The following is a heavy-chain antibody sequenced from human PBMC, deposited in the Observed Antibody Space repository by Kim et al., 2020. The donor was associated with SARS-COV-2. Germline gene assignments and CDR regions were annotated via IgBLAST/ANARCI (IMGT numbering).Heavy chain of an antibody. Sequence: GGSLRLSCAASGFTFSDYYMSWIRQAPGKGLEWVSYISSISSYTNYADSVKGRFTISRDKAKNSLYLQMNSLRAGDTAVYYCARGGGWGWNYGGPSSHLFDYWGQGTLVTVSS. CDR3: ARGGGWGWNYGGPSSHLFDY. D-gene: IGHD1-7*01. CDR1: GFTFSDYY. V-gene: IGHV3-11*06. J-gene: IGHJ4*02. CDR2: ISSISSYT.